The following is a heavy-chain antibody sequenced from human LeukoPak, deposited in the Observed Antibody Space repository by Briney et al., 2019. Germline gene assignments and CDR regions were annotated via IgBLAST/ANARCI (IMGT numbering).Heavy chain of an antibody. CDR2: ISAYNGNT. V-gene: IGHV1-18*01. Sequence: SVKVSCKASGYTFTNYGISWLRQAPGQGLEGMGWISAYNGNTNYAQKLQDRVTMTTDTSTSTAYMELRSLRSDDTAVYYCARETTRSGWSLYYYYYGMDVWGQGTTVTVSS. J-gene: IGHJ6*02. CDR3: ARETTRSGWSLYYYYYGMDV. D-gene: IGHD6-19*01. CDR1: GYTFTNYG.